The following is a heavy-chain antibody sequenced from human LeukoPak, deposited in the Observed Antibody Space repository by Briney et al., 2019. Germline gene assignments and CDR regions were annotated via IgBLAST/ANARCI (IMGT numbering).Heavy chain of an antibody. CDR3: AREGYYGSGSYGGFY. CDR1: GYSISSGYY. J-gene: IGHJ4*02. Sequence: PSETLSLTCTVSGYSISSGYYWGWIRQPPGKGLEWIGSGSTYYNPSLKGRVTISVDTSKNQFSLKLSSVTAADTAVYFCAREGYYGSGSYGGFYWGQGTLVTVSS. V-gene: IGHV4-38-2*02. D-gene: IGHD3-10*01. CDR2: SGST.